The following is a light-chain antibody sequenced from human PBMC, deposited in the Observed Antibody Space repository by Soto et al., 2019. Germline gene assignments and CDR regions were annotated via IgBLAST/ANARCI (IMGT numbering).Light chain of an antibody. J-gene: IGKJ1*01. CDR2: GAS. V-gene: IGKV3-20*01. Sequence: EIVLTQSPGTLSLSPGERATLSCRASQSVRSSYLAWYQQKPGQAPRLLIYGASNRATGIPDRFSGSGSGTDFTLTISRLEPDDFAVYYCQQYGSSGTFGQGTKVDI. CDR1: QSVRSSY. CDR3: QQYGSSGT.